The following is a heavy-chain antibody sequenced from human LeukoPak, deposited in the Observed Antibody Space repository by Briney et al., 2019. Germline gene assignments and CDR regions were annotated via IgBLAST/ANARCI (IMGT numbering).Heavy chain of an antibody. CDR3: ASPGSCSNTSCYVGYMDV. CDR2: ISSSGAYI. Sequence: GGSLRLSCAASGFTFSSYSINWVRQAPGKGLEWVSSISSSGAYIYYADSVKGRFTISRDNAKNSLYLQMSSLRAEDTAVYYCASPGSCSNTSCYVGYMDVWGKGTTVTVSS. J-gene: IGHJ6*03. CDR1: GFTFSSYS. D-gene: IGHD2-2*01. V-gene: IGHV3-21*01.